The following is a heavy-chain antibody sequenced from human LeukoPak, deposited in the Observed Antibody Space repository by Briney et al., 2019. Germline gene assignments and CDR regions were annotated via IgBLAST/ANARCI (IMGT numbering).Heavy chain of an antibody. CDR1: VGSFSGYY. D-gene: IGHD3-10*01. CDR2: ISGSGGST. V-gene: IGHV3-23*01. Sequence: ETLSLTCAVYVGSFSGYYWSWIRQAPAKGREWVSAISGSGGSTYYADSVKGRFTISRDNSKNTLYLQMNSLRAEDTAVYYCAKVLGNRGWLTDYWGQGTLVTVSS. J-gene: IGHJ4*02. CDR3: AKVLGNRGWLTDY.